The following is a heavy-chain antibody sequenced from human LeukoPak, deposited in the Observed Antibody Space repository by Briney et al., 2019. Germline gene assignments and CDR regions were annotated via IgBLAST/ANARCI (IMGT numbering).Heavy chain of an antibody. Sequence: GGSLRLSCAASGITFSFYGMSWVRQAPGKGLEGVSAITGSGGTTYYADSRKGRFTISRDNSKNTLYLQMNSLRAEDTAVYYCAKDRVGALLYFDFWGQGTLVTVSS. CDR1: GITFSFYG. D-gene: IGHD1-26*01. CDR3: AKDRVGALLYFDF. CDR2: ITGSGGTT. V-gene: IGHV3-23*01. J-gene: IGHJ4*02.